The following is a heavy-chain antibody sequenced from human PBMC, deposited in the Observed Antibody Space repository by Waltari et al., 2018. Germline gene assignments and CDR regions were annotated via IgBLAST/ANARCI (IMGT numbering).Heavy chain of an antibody. CDR3: ARGPMTTVTTAEY. D-gene: IGHD4-17*01. CDR2: IIPIFGTA. J-gene: IGHJ4*02. V-gene: IGHV1-69*05. CDR1: GGTFSSYA. Sequence: QVQLVQSWAEVKKPGSSVKVSCKASGGTFSSYAISWVRHAPGQGLEWMGGIIPIFGTANYAQKFQGRVTITTDESTSTAYMELSSLRSEDTAVYYCARGPMTTVTTAEYWGQGTLVTVSS.